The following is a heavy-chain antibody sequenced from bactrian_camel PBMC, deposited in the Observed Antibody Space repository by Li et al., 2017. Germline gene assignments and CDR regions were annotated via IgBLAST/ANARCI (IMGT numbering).Heavy chain of an antibody. V-gene: IGHV3S53*01. J-gene: IGHJ4*01. CDR2: IDGLGGT. D-gene: IGHD4*01. Sequence: HVQLVESGGGSVEVGGSLRLSCTVSGHTSSTICMGWFRQAPGKEREGVATIDGLGGTSYAYSVKGRFTISHDNAKNTVYLQMNSLKSEDTALYYCAIGPPEYIDYAPLELGQGTQVTVS. CDR1: GHTSSTIC.